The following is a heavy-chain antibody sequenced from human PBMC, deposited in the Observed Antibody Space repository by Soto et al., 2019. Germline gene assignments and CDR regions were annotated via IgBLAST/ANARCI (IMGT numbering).Heavy chain of an antibody. V-gene: IGHV5-51*01. J-gene: IGHJ4*02. CDR2: IYPGDSET. CDR3: ARLGFPGAIYFDS. CDR1: GYNFTTFW. Sequence: DSLKISCKGSGYNFTTFWIGWVRQMPGKGLEWMGIIYPGDSETKYSPDFEGQVTISADRSTNTAYLQRRSLRASDTAMYYCARLGFPGAIYFDSWGLGTLVTVSS.